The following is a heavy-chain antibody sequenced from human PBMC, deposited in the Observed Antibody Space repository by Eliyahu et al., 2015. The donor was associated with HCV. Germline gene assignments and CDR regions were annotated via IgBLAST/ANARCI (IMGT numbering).Heavy chain of an antibody. V-gene: IGHV3-23*04. J-gene: IGHJ4*02. CDR1: GFPFXPXA. Sequence: EVQLVESGGGLVQPGGSLRLACXASGFPFXPXAMXWVRXAPGKGLGWVSVIGGSGADTYYADSVKGRFTISRDNSKNTLFLEMNSLRVEDTAIYYCAKRVAVPGITYYFDYWGQGTLVTVSS. CDR3: AKRVAVPGITYYFDY. D-gene: IGHD6-19*01. CDR2: IGGSGADT.